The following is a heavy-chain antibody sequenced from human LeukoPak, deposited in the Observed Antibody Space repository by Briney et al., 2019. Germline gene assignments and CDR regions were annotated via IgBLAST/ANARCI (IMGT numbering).Heavy chain of an antibody. CDR1: GCTFSSYA. Sequence: SVKVSCKASGCTFSSYAISWVRQAPGQGLEWMGGIIPIFGTANYAQKFQRRVTITGDESTSTAYMELSSLRSEDTAVYYCAREPAHSIAAAGTDAFDIWGQGTMVTVSS. J-gene: IGHJ3*02. CDR2: IIPIFGTA. V-gene: IGHV1-69*13. CDR3: AREPAHSIAAAGTDAFDI. D-gene: IGHD6-13*01.